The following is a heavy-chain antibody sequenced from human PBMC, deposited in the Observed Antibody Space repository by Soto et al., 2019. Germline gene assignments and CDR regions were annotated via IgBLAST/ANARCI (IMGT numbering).Heavy chain of an antibody. D-gene: IGHD2-15*01. Sequence: ASVKVSCKASSYIFTNYGISWVRQAPGQGLEWMGWISPYNGNTNYAQKVQGRVAMTADTSTDTAYMELRSLRSDDTAVYYCARVRRAGYCSGGSCLRDFDYWGQGTLVTVSS. V-gene: IGHV1-18*01. J-gene: IGHJ4*02. CDR1: SYIFTNYG. CDR3: ARVRRAGYCSGGSCLRDFDY. CDR2: ISPYNGNT.